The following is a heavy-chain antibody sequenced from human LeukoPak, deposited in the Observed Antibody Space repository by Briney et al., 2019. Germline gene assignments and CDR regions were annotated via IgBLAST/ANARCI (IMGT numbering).Heavy chain of an antibody. CDR1: GYTFTSYG. V-gene: IGHV1-18*01. Sequence: GASVKVSCKASGYTFTSYGISWVRQAPGQGLEWMGWISAYNGNTNYAQKLQSRVTMTTDTSTSTAYMELRSLRSDDTAVYYCARDRWSRDGYNYLPSDFDYWGQGTLVTVSS. CDR3: ARDRWSRDGYNYLPSDFDY. J-gene: IGHJ4*02. CDR2: ISAYNGNT. D-gene: IGHD5-24*01.